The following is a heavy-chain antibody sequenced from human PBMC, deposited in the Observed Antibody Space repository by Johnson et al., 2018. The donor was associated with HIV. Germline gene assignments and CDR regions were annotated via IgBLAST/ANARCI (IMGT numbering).Heavy chain of an antibody. Sequence: EQLVVSGGGLVQPGGSLRLSCAASGFTVSSNYMNWVRQTPGKGLEWVSVMYRDGSTYYADSVKGRFTISRDNSKNTLYLQMKRLRAEDTAVYYCARDHLDSSGHLMTFDIWGQGTMVTVSS. CDR2: MYRDGST. CDR1: GFTVSSNY. CDR3: ARDHLDSSGHLMTFDI. V-gene: IGHV3-66*01. D-gene: IGHD3-22*01. J-gene: IGHJ3*02.